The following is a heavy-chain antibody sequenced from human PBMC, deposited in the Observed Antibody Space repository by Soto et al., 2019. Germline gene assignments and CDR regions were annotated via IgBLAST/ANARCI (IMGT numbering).Heavy chain of an antibody. CDR3: ARDVVGLTHFDY. D-gene: IGHD2-21*01. CDR1: GDSISTYY. Sequence: QVQLQESGPGLVKPSETLSLTCTVSGDSISTYYWNWIRQPLGKGLEWIGYTYYIGRTNYNPSLKRRVTISLDTSRNQISLNLISVTAADTAIYYCARDVVGLTHFDYWGQGILVTVSS. J-gene: IGHJ4*02. CDR2: TYYIGRT. V-gene: IGHV4-59*13.